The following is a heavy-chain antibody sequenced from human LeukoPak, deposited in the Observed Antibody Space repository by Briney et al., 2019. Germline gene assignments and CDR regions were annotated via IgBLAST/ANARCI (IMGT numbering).Heavy chain of an antibody. J-gene: IGHJ5*02. CDR1: GGSFDPYY. Sequence: SETLSLTCAVYGGSFDPYYWSWIRQPPGKGLEWIGEIDHSGSTNNNPSLKSRVSLSIDTSKNQFSLKLSSVTAADTAVYYCARGPNRYCSSTSCYWNGDRWFDPWGQGTLVTVSS. CDR2: IDHSGST. V-gene: IGHV4-34*01. D-gene: IGHD2-2*01. CDR3: ARGPNRYCSSTSCYWNGDRWFDP.